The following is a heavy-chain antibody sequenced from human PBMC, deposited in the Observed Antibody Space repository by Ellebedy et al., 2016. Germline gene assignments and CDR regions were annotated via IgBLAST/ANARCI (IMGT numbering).Heavy chain of an antibody. CDR3: ARDPFMGGYYYGMDV. Sequence: ASVKVSCXASGYTFTSYYMHWVRQAPGQGLEWMGIINPSGGSTSYAQKFQGRVTMTRDTSTSTVYMELSSLRSEDTAVYYCARDPFMGGYYYGMDVWGQGTTVTVSS. V-gene: IGHV1-46*01. D-gene: IGHD3-16*01. CDR1: GYTFTSYY. CDR2: INPSGGST. J-gene: IGHJ6*02.